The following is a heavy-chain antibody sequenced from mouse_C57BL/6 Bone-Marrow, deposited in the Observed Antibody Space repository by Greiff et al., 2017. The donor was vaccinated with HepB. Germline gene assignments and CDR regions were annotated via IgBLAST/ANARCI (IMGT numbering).Heavy chain of an antibody. D-gene: IGHD1-1*01. Sequence: EVQLVESGGGLVKPGGSLKLSCAASGFTFSDYGMHWVRQAPEKGLEWVAYISSGSSTIYYADTVKGRFTISRDNAKNTLFLQMTSLRSEDTAMYYCAPYYYVSSSAWFAYWGQGTLVTVSA. CDR1: GFTFSDYG. V-gene: IGHV5-17*01. CDR2: ISSGSSTI. CDR3: APYYYVSSSAWFAY. J-gene: IGHJ3*01.